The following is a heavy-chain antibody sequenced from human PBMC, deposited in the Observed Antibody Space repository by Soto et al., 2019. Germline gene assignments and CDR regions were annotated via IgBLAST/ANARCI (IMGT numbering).Heavy chain of an antibody. V-gene: IGHV1-18*01. CDR3: SRDRCTNDVCDIFDY. D-gene: IGHD2-8*01. CDR1: GYTFTNYD. CDR2: ISRYNGST. J-gene: IGHJ4*02. Sequence: ASVMVSCKASGYTFTNYDITWVRQAPGQGLEWMGWISRYNGSTNYARKFQGRVTMTTDTSIGTAYMALRRLRSDDTAVYYCSRDRCTNDVCDIFDYWGQGTLVTISS.